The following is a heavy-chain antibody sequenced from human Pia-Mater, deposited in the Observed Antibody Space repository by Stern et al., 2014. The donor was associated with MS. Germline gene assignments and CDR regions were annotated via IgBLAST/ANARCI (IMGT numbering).Heavy chain of an antibody. J-gene: IGHJ4*02. Sequence: QDQLVQSGAEVKKPGASVKVSCKTSGYTFSNFDINWVRQAPGQGLEWVGRIDPNSDTTRYAQKFQGRVTITRDSSISTASLELSSLRYDDTAVYYCARGREVYMVTDAFDSWGQGTLVTVSS. D-gene: IGHD2-21*02. CDR1: GYTFSNFD. CDR3: ARGREVYMVTDAFDS. CDR2: IDPNSDTT. V-gene: IGHV1-8*01.